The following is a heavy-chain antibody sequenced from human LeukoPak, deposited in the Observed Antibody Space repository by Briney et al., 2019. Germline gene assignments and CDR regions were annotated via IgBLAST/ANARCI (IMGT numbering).Heavy chain of an antibody. J-gene: IGHJ6*03. D-gene: IGHD3-3*01. CDR3: ARLPLGYDFWSGSEEGYYMDV. V-gene: IGHV1-8*03. Sequence: ASVKVSCKASGGTFSSYAINWVRRATGQGLEWMGWMNPNSGNTGYAQKFQGRVTITRNTSISTAYMELSSLRSEDTAVYYCARLPLGYDFWSGSEEGYYMDVWGKGTTVTVSS. CDR2: MNPNSGNT. CDR1: GGTFSSYA.